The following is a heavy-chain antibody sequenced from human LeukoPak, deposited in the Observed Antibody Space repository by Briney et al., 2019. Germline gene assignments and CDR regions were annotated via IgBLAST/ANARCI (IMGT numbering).Heavy chain of an antibody. V-gene: IGHV1-18*01. CDR3: FARPRQGGLDWFDP. D-gene: IGHD2-15*01. CDR2: ISAYNGNT. J-gene: IGHJ5*02. CDR1: GYTFTSYG. Sequence: ASVKVSCKASGYTFTSYGISWVRQAPGQGLEWMGWISAYNGNTNYAQKLQGRVTMTTDTSTSTAYMELRSLRSDDTAVYYCFARPRQGGLDWFDPWGQGTLVTVSS.